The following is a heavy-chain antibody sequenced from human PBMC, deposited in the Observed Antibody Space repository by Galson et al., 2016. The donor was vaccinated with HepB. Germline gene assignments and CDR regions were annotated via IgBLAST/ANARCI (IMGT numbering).Heavy chain of an antibody. J-gene: IGHJ5*02. CDR1: GGSISNSY. CDR3: ARVDWNYPSNWFDP. V-gene: IGHV4-59*01. CDR2: VYYSGST. D-gene: IGHD1-7*01. Sequence: SETLSLTCAVSGGSISNSYWSWIRQPPGKGLEWIGYVYYSGSTNYNPSLKSRVTTSVDTSKNEFSLRLSSVTAADTAVYYCARVDWNYPSNWFDPWGQGTLVTVSS.